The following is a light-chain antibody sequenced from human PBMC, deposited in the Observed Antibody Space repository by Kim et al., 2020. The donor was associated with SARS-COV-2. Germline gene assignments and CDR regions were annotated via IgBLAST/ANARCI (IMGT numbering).Light chain of an antibody. V-gene: IGKV3-20*01. Sequence: EIVLTQSPGTLSLSPGERATLSCRASQSVRSSYLAWYQQKPGQAPRPLIYGASSRATGIPDRFSGSGSGTDFTLTISRLEPEDFAVYYCQQFDNSLYTFGQGTKLEI. J-gene: IGKJ2*01. CDR3: QQFDNSLYT. CDR1: QSVRSSY. CDR2: GAS.